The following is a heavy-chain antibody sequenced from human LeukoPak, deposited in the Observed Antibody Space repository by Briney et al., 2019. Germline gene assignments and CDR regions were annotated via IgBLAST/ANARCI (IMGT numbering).Heavy chain of an antibody. D-gene: IGHD3-9*01. V-gene: IGHV3-53*05. CDR3: AKSILTGYYAHDF. CDR2: IYSDGST. J-gene: IGHJ3*01. Sequence: GGSLRLSCAVSGFTASGSYMTWVRQAPGKGLEWVSNIYSDGSTYYADSVKGRFTISRDNSKNTLYLQMNSLRAEDTAVYYCAKSILTGYYAHDFWGQGTMVTVSS. CDR1: GFTASGSY.